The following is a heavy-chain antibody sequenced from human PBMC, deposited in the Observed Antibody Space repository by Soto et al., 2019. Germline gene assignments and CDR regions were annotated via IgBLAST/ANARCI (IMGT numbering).Heavy chain of an antibody. CDR3: AREARRDGYNLRYFDY. CDR2: ISYDGSNK. Sequence: GGSLRLSCAASGFTFSSYAMHWVRQAPGKGLEWVAVISYDGSNKYYADSVKGRFTISRDNSKNTLYLQMNSLRAEDTAVYYCAREARRDGYNLRYFDYWGQGTLVTVSS. V-gene: IGHV3-30-3*01. J-gene: IGHJ4*02. D-gene: IGHD5-12*01. CDR1: GFTFSSYA.